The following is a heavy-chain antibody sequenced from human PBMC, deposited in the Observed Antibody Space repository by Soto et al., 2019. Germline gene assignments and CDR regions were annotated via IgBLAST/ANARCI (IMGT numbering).Heavy chain of an antibody. V-gene: IGHV3-21*06. CDR1: GFMFSAYT. D-gene: IGHD3-16*01. CDR2: ISDDSSYI. CDR3: ATPYYFNH. J-gene: IGHJ1*01. Sequence: GGSLRLSCAASGFMFSAYTMNWVRQAPGKGLEWLSSISDDSSYIDYADSLRGRFTVSRDNARNSLYLQIDSLGVEDAAVYYCATPYYFNHWGPGTLVTVSS.